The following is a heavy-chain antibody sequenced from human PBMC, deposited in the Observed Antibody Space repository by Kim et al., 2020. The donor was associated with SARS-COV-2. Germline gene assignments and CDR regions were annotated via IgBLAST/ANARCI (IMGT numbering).Heavy chain of an antibody. Sequence: RYADSVEGRFTISRDNAKNTLYLQMNRLRAEDTAVYYCARQSGDYKNYLDYWGQGTLVTVSS. D-gene: IGHD4-17*01. V-gene: IGHV3-74*01. CDR3: ARQSGDYKNYLDY. J-gene: IGHJ4*02.